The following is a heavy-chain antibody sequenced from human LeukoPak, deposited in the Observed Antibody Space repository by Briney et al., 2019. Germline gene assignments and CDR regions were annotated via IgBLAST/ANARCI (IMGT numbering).Heavy chain of an antibody. CDR1: GFTFDDYA. D-gene: IGHD3-22*01. J-gene: IGHJ3*02. V-gene: IGHV3-9*01. Sequence: PGRSLRLSCAASGFTFDDYAMHWVRQASGKGLEWVSGISWNSGSIGYADSVKGRFTISRDNAKNSIYLQMNSLRAEDTALYYCAKDQADYYDSSGPKGAFDIWGQGTMVTVSS. CDR3: AKDQADYYDSSGPKGAFDI. CDR2: ISWNSGSI.